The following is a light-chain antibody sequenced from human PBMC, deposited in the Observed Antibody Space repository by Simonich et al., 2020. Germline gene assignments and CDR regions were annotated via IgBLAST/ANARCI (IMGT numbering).Light chain of an antibody. CDR3: SSYTSSSTWV. Sequence: QSALTQPASVSGSPGQSITISCPGTSSDVGGYNYVSCYQRHPGKAPKLMIYDVSKRPSGVSNRFSGSKAGNTASLTISGLQAEDEADYYCSSYTSSSTWVFGGGTKLTVL. J-gene: IGLJ3*02. CDR2: DVS. CDR1: SSDVGGYNY. V-gene: IGLV2-14*03.